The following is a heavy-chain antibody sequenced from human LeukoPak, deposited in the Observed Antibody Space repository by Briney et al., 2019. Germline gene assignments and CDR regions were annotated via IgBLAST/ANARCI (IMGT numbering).Heavy chain of an antibody. J-gene: IGHJ4*02. CDR3: ARGRDDYYDSSGYYVFDY. V-gene: IGHV4-34*01. CDR2: INHSGST. Sequence: SETLSLTCAVYGGSFSGYYWSWIRQPPGKGLEWIGEINHSGSTNYNPSLKSRVTISVDTSKNQFSLKLSSVTAADTAVYYCARGRDDYYDSSGYYVFDYWGQGTLVTVSS. CDR1: GGSFSGYY. D-gene: IGHD3-22*01.